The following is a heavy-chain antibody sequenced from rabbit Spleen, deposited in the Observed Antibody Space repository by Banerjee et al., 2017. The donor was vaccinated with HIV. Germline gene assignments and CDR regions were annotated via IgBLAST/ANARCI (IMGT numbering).Heavy chain of an antibody. Sequence: QEQLEESGGDLVKPEGSLTLTCTASGFTLSSSYYMCWVRQAPGKGLEWIGCIYTGSGSTYYASWAKGRFTITRSTSLNTVTLQLNSLTAADTATYFCARDESTNGYYFNLWGQGTLVTVS. D-gene: IGHD6-1*01. J-gene: IGHJ4*01. V-gene: IGHV1S45*01. CDR3: ARDESTNGYYFNL. CDR2: IYTGSGST. CDR1: GFTLSSSYY.